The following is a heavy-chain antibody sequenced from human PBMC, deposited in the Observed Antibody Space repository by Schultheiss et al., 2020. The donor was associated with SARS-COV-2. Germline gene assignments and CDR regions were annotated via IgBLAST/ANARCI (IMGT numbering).Heavy chain of an antibody. D-gene: IGHD2-2*02. J-gene: IGHJ5*02. CDR3: ARRGRGSSTSCYTCWFDP. CDR2: IYYSGST. CDR1: GGSFSGYY. Sequence: SETLSLTCAVYGGSFSGYYWSWIRQPAGKGLEWIGSIYYSGSTYYNPSLKSRVTISVDTSKNQFSLKLSSVTAADTAVYYCARRGRGSSTSCYTCWFDPWGQGTLVTVSS. V-gene: IGHV4-34*01.